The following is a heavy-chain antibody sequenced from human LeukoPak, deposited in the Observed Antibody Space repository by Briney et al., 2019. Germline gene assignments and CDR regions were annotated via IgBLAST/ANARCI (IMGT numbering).Heavy chain of an antibody. CDR1: GFNFSSYA. V-gene: IGHV3-23*01. Sequence: PGGSLRLSCAASGFNFSSYAMSWVRQAPGKGLEWVSCISGKTGTTYYADSVKGRFIISRDSSKTTLYLQMNSLRAEDTAVYYCAKINSRDGYDYDSFDYWGQGTLVTVSS. J-gene: IGHJ4*02. CDR2: ISGKTGTT. CDR3: AKINSRDGYDYDSFDY. D-gene: IGHD5-24*01.